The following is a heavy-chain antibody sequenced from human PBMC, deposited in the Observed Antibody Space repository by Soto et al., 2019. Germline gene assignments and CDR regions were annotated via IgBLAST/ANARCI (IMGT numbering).Heavy chain of an antibody. J-gene: IGHJ6*03. CDR1: GYTFTSYY. V-gene: IGHV1-46*03. CDR2: INPSGGST. Sequence: GASVKVSCKASGYTFTSYYMHWVRQAPGQGLEWMGIINPSGGSTSYAQKFQGRVTMTRDTSTSTVYMELSSLRSEDTAVYYCARDVYREQQLSFMDVWGKGTTVTVSS. CDR3: ARDVYREQQLSFMDV. D-gene: IGHD6-13*01.